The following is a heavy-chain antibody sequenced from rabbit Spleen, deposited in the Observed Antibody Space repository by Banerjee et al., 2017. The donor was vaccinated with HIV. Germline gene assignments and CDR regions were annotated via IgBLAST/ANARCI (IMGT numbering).Heavy chain of an antibody. V-gene: IGHV1S45*01. CDR1: GFSLSNNYY. D-gene: IGHD1-1*01. J-gene: IGHJ6*01. Sequence: QQQLEESGGGLVKPGGTLTLTCTASGFSLSNNYYMCWVRQAPGKGPEWVACVDVSTTSPPYYATWAKGRFTISKNSSTTVTLQMTSLTAADTATYFCARDTSTSFSSYGMALWGQGTLVTVS. CDR2: VDVSTTSPP. CDR3: ARDTSTSFSSYGMAL.